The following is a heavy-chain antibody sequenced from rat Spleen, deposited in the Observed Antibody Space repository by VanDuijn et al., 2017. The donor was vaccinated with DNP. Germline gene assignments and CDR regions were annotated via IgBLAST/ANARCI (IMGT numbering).Heavy chain of an antibody. CDR3: VRPHYYAGSYPRY. V-gene: IGHV5-7*01. Sequence: EVQLVESGGGLVQPGRSLKVSCAASGFSFSDYNMAWVRQAPNKGLEWVATITYDGKTTFYRDSVKGRFTISRDNAKSILNLQMDSLRSDDTATYYCVRPHYYAGSYPRYWGQGVMVTVSS. J-gene: IGHJ2*01. D-gene: IGHD1-12*02. CDR2: ITYDGKTT. CDR1: GFSFSDYN.